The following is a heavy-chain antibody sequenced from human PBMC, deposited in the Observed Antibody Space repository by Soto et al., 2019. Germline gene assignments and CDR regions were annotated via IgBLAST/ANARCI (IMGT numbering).Heavy chain of an antibody. Sequence: PSETLSLTCTVSGGSISSGGYYGSWILQHPGKGLELIWYIYYSGSTYYNPSLKSRVTVSVDAAKNQFSLKLSSVTAADTAVYYCARASKDIVLMLYATPHYYYGMDVWGQGTTVTVSS. CDR1: GGSISSGGYY. D-gene: IGHD2-8*01. J-gene: IGHJ6*02. CDR3: ARASKDIVLMLYATPHYYYGMDV. CDR2: IYYSGST. V-gene: IGHV4-31*03.